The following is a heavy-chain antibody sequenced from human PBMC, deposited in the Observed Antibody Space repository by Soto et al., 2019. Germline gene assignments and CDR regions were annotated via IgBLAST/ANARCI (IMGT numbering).Heavy chain of an antibody. D-gene: IGHD2-21*02. CDR3: EVTTGF. CDR1: GYTFTDYD. CDR2: VSPGNGNA. J-gene: IGHJ4*02. Sequence: QVQVVQSRAEVKKPGASVKVSCKTSGYTFTDYDINWVRQATGQGLEWMGWVSPGNGNAGYAPQFQGRVTMTSDTSISTVYMELSSLTSEDTAVYLCEVTTGFWGQGTMITVSS. V-gene: IGHV1-8*01.